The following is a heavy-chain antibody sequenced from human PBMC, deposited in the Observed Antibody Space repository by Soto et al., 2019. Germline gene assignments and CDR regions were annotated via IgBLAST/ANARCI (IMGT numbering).Heavy chain of an antibody. CDR3: IYSRAAWDYHGLDV. CDR1: GFSLTTGGVG. J-gene: IGHJ6*02. V-gene: IGHV2-5*01. CDR2: IYWNDDR. Sequence: SGPTLVNPTQTLTLTCTFSGFSLTTGGVGVGWIRQPPGRSLEWLAVIYWNDDRRRSPSLENRLTITKDTSKNQVVLTMTNMDPVNTATYYCIYSRAAWDYHGLDVWGQGTPVTLSS. D-gene: IGHD6-13*01.